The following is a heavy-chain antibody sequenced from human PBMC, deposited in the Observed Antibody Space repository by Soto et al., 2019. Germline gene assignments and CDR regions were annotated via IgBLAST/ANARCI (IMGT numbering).Heavy chain of an antibody. D-gene: IGHD3-10*01. Sequence: PSETLSLTCNVSGGSIDRSNYYWDWLRQPPGKGLEWIGTTYYNGNAYYKPSLKSRISMSVDTSKNQFSLKLVSVTAADTAVYYCARHFVAVVIKGWGYWGQGTLVTVSS. CDR2: TYYNGNA. CDR1: GGSIDRSNYY. V-gene: IGHV4-39*01. J-gene: IGHJ4*02. CDR3: ARHFVAVVIKGWGY.